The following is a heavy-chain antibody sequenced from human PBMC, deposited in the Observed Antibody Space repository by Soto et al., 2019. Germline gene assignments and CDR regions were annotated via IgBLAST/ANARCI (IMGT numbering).Heavy chain of an antibody. V-gene: IGHV1-3*01. CDR1: GYTFTSYA. Sequence: ASVKVSCKASGYTFTSYAMHWVRQAPGQRLEWMGWINAGNGNTKYSQKFQGRVTMTRDTSTSTVYMELSSLRSEDTAVYYCARGVVPLTSSSSWFDPWGQGTLVTVSS. CDR2: INAGNGNT. CDR3: ARGVVPLTSSSSWFDP. D-gene: IGHD6-6*01. J-gene: IGHJ5*02.